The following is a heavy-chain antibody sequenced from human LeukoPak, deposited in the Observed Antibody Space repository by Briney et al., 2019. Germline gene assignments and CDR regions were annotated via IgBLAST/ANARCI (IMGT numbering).Heavy chain of an antibody. CDR1: GGSISSGEYY. Sequence: KPSETLSLTCTVSGGSISSGEYYWSWIRQPPGKGLEWIGYFSYTGSTYYNPSLKSRVSISVDTSKNQFSLRLMSVTAADTAVYHCARALNENSYAFDSWGQGTLVTVSS. J-gene: IGHJ4*02. CDR3: ARALNENSYAFDS. D-gene: IGHD5-18*01. V-gene: IGHV4-30-4*01. CDR2: FSYTGST.